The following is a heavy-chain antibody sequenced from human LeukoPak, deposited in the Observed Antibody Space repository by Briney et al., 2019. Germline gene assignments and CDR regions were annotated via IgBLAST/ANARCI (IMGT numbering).Heavy chain of an antibody. CDR1: GFSFGSYW. CDR2: IKQDGSEQ. Sequence: QPGGSLRLSCVASGFSFGSYWMRWVRQARGKGLEWVANIKQDGSEQYSVDSVKGRFTSSRDNAKNSLYLQMNSLRVDDTAMYYCASTGGYKNAFDIWGQGTMVTVSS. J-gene: IGHJ3*02. CDR3: ASTGGYKNAFDI. V-gene: IGHV3-7*01. D-gene: IGHD5-24*01.